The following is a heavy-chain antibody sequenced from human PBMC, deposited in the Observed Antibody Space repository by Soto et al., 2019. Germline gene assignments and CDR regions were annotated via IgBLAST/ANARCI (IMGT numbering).Heavy chain of an antibody. Sequence: QVQLQESGPGLVKPSGTLSLTCAVSGGSISTSNWWSWVRQPPGKGLEWIGEVYRTGSTNYNPSLESRVPVSIDKSKNQLSLKLTSVTAADTAVYYCARARATIAAAAIFDCWGQGTLVTVSS. CDR2: VYRTGST. CDR3: ARARATIAAAAIFDC. D-gene: IGHD6-13*01. V-gene: IGHV4-4*02. CDR1: GGSISTSNW. J-gene: IGHJ4*02.